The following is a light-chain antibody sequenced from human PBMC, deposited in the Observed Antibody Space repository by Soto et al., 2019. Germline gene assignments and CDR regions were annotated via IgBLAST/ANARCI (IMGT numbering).Light chain of an antibody. J-gene: IGKJ1*01. Sequence: DIQMTQSPSTLSASVGDRVTITCRASQSISSWLAWYQQKPGKTPKVLIYKASSLESGVPSWFSGSGSGTELTLTISSLQPDDFATYYCQQYNSYPWTFGQGTKVEIK. CDR3: QQYNSYPWT. V-gene: IGKV1-5*03. CDR1: QSISSW. CDR2: KAS.